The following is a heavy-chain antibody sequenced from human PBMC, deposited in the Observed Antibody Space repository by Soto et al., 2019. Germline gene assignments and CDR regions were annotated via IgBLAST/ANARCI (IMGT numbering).Heavy chain of an antibody. V-gene: IGHV3-30-3*01. CDR3: ARAQEGSGWYIVGSG. J-gene: IGHJ4*02. Sequence: QVQLVESGGGVVQPGRSLRLSCAASGFTFSSYAMHWVRQAPGKGLEWVAVISYDGSNKYYADSVKGRFTISRDNSKNTLYLQMNSLRAEDTAVYYCARAQEGSGWYIVGSGWGQGTLVTVSS. D-gene: IGHD6-19*01. CDR1: GFTFSSYA. CDR2: ISYDGSNK.